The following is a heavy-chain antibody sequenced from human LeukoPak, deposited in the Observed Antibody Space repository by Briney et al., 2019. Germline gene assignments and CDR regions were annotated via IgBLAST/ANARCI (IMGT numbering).Heavy chain of an antibody. J-gene: IGHJ1*01. Sequence: ASVKVSCKASGYAFTNYYMHWVRQAPGQGLEWMGIINPSGGSTSYAQKFQGRVTMTSDTSTSTVYMEMSSLRSEDTAVYYCARPYDASGYYYFQYWGQGTLVTVTS. V-gene: IGHV1-46*01. CDR1: GYAFTNYY. D-gene: IGHD3-22*01. CDR3: ARPYDASGYYYFQY. CDR2: INPSGGST.